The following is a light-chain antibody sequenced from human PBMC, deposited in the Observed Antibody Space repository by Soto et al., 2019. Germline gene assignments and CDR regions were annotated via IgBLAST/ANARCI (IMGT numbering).Light chain of an antibody. V-gene: IGKV1-5*03. CDR2: KAS. Sequence: DIQMTQPPSTLSGSVGDRVTITCRASQTISSWLAWYQQKPGKAPKLLIYKASTLKSGVPSRFSGSGSGTEFTLTISSLQPEDFATYYCQQTTNFPITFGQGTRLETK. CDR3: QQTTNFPIT. J-gene: IGKJ5*01. CDR1: QTISSW.